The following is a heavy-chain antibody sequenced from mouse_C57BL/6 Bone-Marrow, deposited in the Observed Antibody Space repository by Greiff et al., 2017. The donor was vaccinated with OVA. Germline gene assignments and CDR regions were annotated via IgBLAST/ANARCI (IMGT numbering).Heavy chain of an antibody. V-gene: IGHV5-12*01. D-gene: IGHD2-1*01. CDR1: GFTFSDYY. Sequence: EVKLVESGGGLVQPGGSLKLSCAASGFTFSDYYMYWVRQTPEKRLEWVAYISNGGGSTYYPDTVKGRFTISRDNAKNTLYLQLSRLKSEDTAMYYCARHSLLWGHYAMDYWGQGTSVTVSS. J-gene: IGHJ4*01. CDR3: ARHSLLWGHYAMDY. CDR2: ISNGGGST.